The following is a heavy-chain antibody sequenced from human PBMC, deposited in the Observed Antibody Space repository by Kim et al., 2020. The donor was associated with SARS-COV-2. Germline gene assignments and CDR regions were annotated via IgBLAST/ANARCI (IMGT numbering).Heavy chain of an antibody. CDR2: IIPIFGTA. CDR1: GGTFSSYA. CDR3: ARAHHIAAAGNRFDY. D-gene: IGHD6-13*01. V-gene: IGHV1-69*13. J-gene: IGHJ4*02. Sequence: SVKVSCKASGGTFSSYAISWVRQAPGQGLEWMGGIIPIFGTANYAQKFQGRVTITADESTSTAYMELSSLRSEDTAVYYCARAHHIAAAGNRFDYWGQGTLVTVSS.